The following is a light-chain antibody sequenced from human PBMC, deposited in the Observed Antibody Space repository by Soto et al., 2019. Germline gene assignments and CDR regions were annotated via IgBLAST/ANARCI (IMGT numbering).Light chain of an antibody. V-gene: IGKV1-27*01. CDR3: QKYNSAPLT. CDR1: QGIAPY. CDR2: ATS. J-gene: IGKJ4*01. Sequence: DVQMTQSPSSLSAFVGDRVTITCRASQGIAPYLAWFQQKPGKVPKLLIYATSTLQSGVPSRFSGSGSGIDFNITINSLQPEDVGTYSCQKYNSAPLTFGGGTKVEIK.